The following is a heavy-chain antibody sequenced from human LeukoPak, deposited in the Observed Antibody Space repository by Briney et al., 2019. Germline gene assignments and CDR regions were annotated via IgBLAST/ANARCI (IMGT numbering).Heavy chain of an antibody. D-gene: IGHD6-6*01. CDR1: GGSLSTYY. Sequence: PSETLSPTCTVSGGSLSTYYWSWVRQPAGKGLEWIGRIHTSGSVDYNPSLKSRVTMSVDTSKKQFSLTLSSVTAADTAMYYCAREGSMTARPFVSIDYWGQGTLVTVSS. J-gene: IGHJ4*02. CDR3: AREGSMTARPFVSIDY. V-gene: IGHV4-4*07. CDR2: IHTSGSV.